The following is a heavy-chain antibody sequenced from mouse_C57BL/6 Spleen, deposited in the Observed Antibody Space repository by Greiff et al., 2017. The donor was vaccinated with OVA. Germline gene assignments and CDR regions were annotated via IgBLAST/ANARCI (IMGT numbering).Heavy chain of an antibody. D-gene: IGHD1-1*01. Sequence: EVKVEESGAELVRPGASVKLSCTASGFNIKDYYMHWVKQRPEQGLEWIGRIDPEDGDTEYAPKFQGKATMTADTSSNTAYLQLSSLTSEDTAVYYSLYYYEGFAYWGQGTLVTVSA. CDR2: IDPEDGDT. J-gene: IGHJ3*01. CDR1: GFNIKDYY. CDR3: LYYYEGFAY. V-gene: IGHV14-1*01.